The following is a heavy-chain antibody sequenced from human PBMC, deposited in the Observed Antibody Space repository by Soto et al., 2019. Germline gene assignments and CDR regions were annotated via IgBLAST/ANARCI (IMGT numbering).Heavy chain of an antibody. CDR2: MFSRGSA. J-gene: IGHJ6*02. Sequence: KTSETLSLTCTVSCDSIGSYHWSWVRQPPGKGLEWIGFMFSRGSANYNPSLKSRVTISVDTSKNQFSLKLSSVTAADTAVYYCARDASLGELSFYGMDVWGQGTTVTVSS. V-gene: IGHV4-59*12. CDR3: ARDASLGELSFYGMDV. CDR1: CDSIGSYH. D-gene: IGHD3-16*02.